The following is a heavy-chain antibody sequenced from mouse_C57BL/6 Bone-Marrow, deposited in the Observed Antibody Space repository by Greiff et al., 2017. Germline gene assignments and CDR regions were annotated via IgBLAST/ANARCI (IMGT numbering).Heavy chain of an antibody. CDR1: GFTFSSYA. V-gene: IGHV5-4*01. Sequence: EVQRVESGGGLVKPGGSLKLSCAASGFTFSSYAMSWVRQTPEKRLEWVATISDGGSYTYYPDNVKGRFTISRAHAKNNLYLQMSHLKSEDTAMYYCARDGWRFAYWGQGTLVTVSA. D-gene: IGHD2-3*01. CDR2: ISDGGSYT. J-gene: IGHJ3*01. CDR3: ARDGWRFAY.